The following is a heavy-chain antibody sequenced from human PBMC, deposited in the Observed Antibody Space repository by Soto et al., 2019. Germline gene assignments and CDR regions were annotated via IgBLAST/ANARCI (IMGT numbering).Heavy chain of an antibody. CDR1: GFTFSSYA. CDR2: VSGSGGDT. V-gene: IGHV3-23*01. Sequence: PGGSLRLSCASSGFTFSSYAMSWVRQAPGKGLEWVSAVSGSGGDTYYADSVKGRFTISRDNSKNTVYLQMNSLRADDTAVYYCRKSSPPAWGQGTLVTVSS. CDR3: RKSSPPA. J-gene: IGHJ5*02.